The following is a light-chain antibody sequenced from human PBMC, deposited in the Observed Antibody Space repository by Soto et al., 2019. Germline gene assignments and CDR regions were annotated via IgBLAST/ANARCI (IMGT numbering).Light chain of an antibody. CDR2: EGS. V-gene: IGLV2-23*03. Sequence: QSALTQPASVSGSPGQSITISCTGTSSDVGSYNLVSWYQQHPGKAPKLMIYEGSKRPSGVSNRFSGSKSGNTASLTISGLQAEDAADYYCCSYAGSSTFGAVFGGGTQLTVL. CDR1: SSDVGSYNL. CDR3: CSYAGSSTFGAV. J-gene: IGLJ7*01.